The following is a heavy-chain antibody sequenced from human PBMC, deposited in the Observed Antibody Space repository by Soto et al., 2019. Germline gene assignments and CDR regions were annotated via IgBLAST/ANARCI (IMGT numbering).Heavy chain of an antibody. Sequence: QVQLVQSGAAVKKPGASVKVSCKASGYTFTSYGISWVRQAPGQGLEWMGWISAYNGNTNYAQKLQGRVTMTTATSTSTAYMELRGLRYDDTAVYYGARDLIGTGYSYGYFDYGGQGTLVAVSS. V-gene: IGHV1-18*01. CDR3: ARDLIGTGYSYGYFDY. CDR2: ISAYNGNT. J-gene: IGHJ4*02. D-gene: IGHD5-18*01. CDR1: GYTFTSYG.